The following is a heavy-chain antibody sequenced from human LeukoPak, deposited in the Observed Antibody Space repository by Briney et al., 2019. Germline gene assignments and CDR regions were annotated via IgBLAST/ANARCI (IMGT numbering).Heavy chain of an antibody. CDR3: AKDGVRGVDLYFDY. J-gene: IGHJ4*02. V-gene: IGHV3-23*01. CDR1: GFTFSSYA. Sequence: GGSLRLSCAASGFTFSSYAMSWVRQAPGKGLEWVSAISGSGGSTYYADSVKGRFTISRDNSKNTLYLQMNSLRAEDAAVYYCAKDGVRGVDLYFDYWGQGTLVTVSS. CDR2: ISGSGGST. D-gene: IGHD3-10*01.